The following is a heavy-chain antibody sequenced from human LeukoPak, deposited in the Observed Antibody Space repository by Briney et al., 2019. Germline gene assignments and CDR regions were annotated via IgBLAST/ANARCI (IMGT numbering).Heavy chain of an antibody. Sequence: ASVKVSCKVSGYTLTELSMHWVRQAPGQGLEWMGWINPNSGGTDYAQKFQGRVTMTRDTSISTAYMELSRLRSDDTAVYYCARVTMIVVDDAFDIWGQGTMVTVSS. CDR3: ARVTMIVVDDAFDI. V-gene: IGHV1-2*02. CDR1: GYTLTELS. D-gene: IGHD3-22*01. CDR2: INPNSGGT. J-gene: IGHJ3*02.